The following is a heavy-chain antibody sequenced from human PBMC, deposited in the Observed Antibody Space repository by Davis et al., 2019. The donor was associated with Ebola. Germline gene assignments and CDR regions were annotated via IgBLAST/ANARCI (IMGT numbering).Heavy chain of an antibody. CDR3: ARWLGYYDSSGTTGYYGMDV. CDR1: RGTFSSYA. CDR2: IIPILGIA. V-gene: IGHV1-69*04. D-gene: IGHD3-22*01. J-gene: IGHJ6*02. Sequence: AASVPVSCKASRGTFSSYAISWARQAPVQGPEWMGRIIPILGIANYAQKFQGRVTITADKSTSTAYMELSSLRSEDTAVYYCARWLGYYDSSGTTGYYGMDVWGQGTTVTVSS.